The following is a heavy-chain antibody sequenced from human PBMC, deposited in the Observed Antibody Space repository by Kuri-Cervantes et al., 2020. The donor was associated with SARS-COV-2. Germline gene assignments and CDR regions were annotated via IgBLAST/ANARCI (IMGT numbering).Heavy chain of an antibody. V-gene: IGHV3-74*01. Sequence: GGSLRLSCVVSGFSFSNYWMHWVRQAPGKGLVWLARINMGGTSISYADSVKGRFTISRDNSKNTLYLQMNSLRAEDTAVYYCAKDGEIIAVAGPPDYWGQGTLVTVSS. J-gene: IGHJ4*02. CDR1: GFSFSNYW. CDR3: AKDGEIIAVAGPPDY. D-gene: IGHD6-19*01. CDR2: INMGGTSI.